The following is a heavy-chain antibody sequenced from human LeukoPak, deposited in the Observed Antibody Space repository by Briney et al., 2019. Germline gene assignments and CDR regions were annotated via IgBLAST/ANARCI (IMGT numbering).Heavy chain of an antibody. CDR3: ARVERSHLDGDDY. CDR2: IIPILGIA. CDR1: GGTFSSYA. Sequence: SVKVSCKASGGTFSSYAISWVRQAPGQGLEWMRRIIPILGIANYAQKFQGRVTITADKSTSTAYMELSSLRSEDTAVYYCARVERSHLDGDDYWGQGTLVTVSS. D-gene: IGHD3-10*01. V-gene: IGHV1-69*04. J-gene: IGHJ4*02.